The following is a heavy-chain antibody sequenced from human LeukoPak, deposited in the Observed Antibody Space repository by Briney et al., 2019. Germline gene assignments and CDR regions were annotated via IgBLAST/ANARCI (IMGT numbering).Heavy chain of an antibody. J-gene: IGHJ5*02. Sequence: ASVKVSCKASGYTFTGYYMHWVRQAPGQGLEWMGWINPNSGGTNYAQKFQGRVTMTRDTSISTAYKELSRLRSDDTAVYYCARALGLVKNWFDPWGQGTLVTVSS. D-gene: IGHD3/OR15-3a*01. CDR1: GYTFTGYY. CDR2: INPNSGGT. CDR3: ARALGLVKNWFDP. V-gene: IGHV1-2*02.